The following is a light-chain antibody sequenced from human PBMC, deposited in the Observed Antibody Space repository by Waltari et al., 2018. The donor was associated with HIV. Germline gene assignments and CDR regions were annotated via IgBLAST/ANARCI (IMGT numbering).Light chain of an antibody. CDR1: QSISTY. CDR3: QQSYTTPPD. CDR2: AAS. V-gene: IGKV1-39*01. J-gene: IGKJ4*01. Sequence: DIQMTQSPSSLSASVGDRVTIPCRASQSISTYLNWYRQKPGKAPELLIYAASSLQSGVPSRFSGSGSGTDFTLTISRLQLEDFATYYCQQSYTTPPDFGGGTKVEIK.